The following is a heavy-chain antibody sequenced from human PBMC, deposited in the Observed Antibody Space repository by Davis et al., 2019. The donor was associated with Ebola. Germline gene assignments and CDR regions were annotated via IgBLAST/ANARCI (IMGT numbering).Heavy chain of an antibody. Sequence: MPSETLSLTCPVYGGSFSGYYWSWIRQPPGKGLEWIGEINHSGSTNYNPSLKSRVTISVDTSKNQFSLKLSSVTAADTAVYYCERVIRYDYDYGMDVWGQGTLVTVSS. D-gene: IGHD3-10*01. V-gene: IGHV4-34*01. J-gene: IGHJ6*02. CDR3: ERVIRYDYDYGMDV. CDR1: GGSFSGYY. CDR2: INHSGST.